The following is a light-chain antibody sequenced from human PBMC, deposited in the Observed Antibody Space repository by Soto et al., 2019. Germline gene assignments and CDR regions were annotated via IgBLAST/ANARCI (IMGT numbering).Light chain of an antibody. V-gene: IGKV1-27*01. Sequence: DIQMTQSPSSLSASVGDRVTITCRASQGISKYLAWYQQKPGKVPKLLIYAASTLQSGVPSRFSGSGSGTDFTLTISSLQPKDVATYYYQKYNSAPWTFGQGTKVEIK. J-gene: IGKJ1*01. CDR1: QGISKY. CDR2: AAS. CDR3: QKYNSAPWT.